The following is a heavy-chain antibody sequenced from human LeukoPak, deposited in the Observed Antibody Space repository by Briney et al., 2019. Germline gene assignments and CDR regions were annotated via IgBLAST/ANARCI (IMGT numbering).Heavy chain of an antibody. D-gene: IGHD3-22*01. Sequence: GGSLRLSCAASGFTFSSYSLNWVRQAPGKGLEWVSSISSSSSYIYYADSVKGRFTISRDNAKNSLYLQMNSLRAEDTALYYCAREIRRYYYDSSGYYQLDYWGQGTLVTVSS. CDR3: AREIRRYYYDSSGYYQLDY. V-gene: IGHV3-21*04. CDR1: GFTFSSYS. J-gene: IGHJ4*02. CDR2: ISSSSSYI.